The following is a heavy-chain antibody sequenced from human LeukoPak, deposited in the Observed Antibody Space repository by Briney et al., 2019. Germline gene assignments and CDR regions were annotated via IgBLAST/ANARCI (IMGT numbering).Heavy chain of an antibody. D-gene: IGHD3-22*01. CDR2: INTSTGNP. Sequence: SSVTVSRKASGYTFTSYAINWVRQAPAQGLEWMGWINTSTGNPTYAEGFTGRFGFSLDTSVSTAYLQISSLKAEGTVVYYCARLYYYDSSGRLTWGQGTMVTVSS. J-gene: IGHJ3*01. CDR1: GYTFTSYA. CDR3: ARLYYYDSSGRLT. V-gene: IGHV7-4-1*02.